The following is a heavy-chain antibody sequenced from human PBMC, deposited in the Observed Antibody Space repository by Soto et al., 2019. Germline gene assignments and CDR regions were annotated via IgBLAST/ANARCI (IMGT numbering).Heavy chain of an antibody. D-gene: IGHD4-17*01. CDR3: TKADYGEYSGSRPFDP. V-gene: IGHV3-9*01. Sequence: EVQLVESGGALVQPGRSLRLSCVASGFTFDDYAMHWGRQAPGKGLEWVSGINWNSEKIGYADSVKGRFTISRDNVKNSLFRQMNSLRAEDTALYFCTKADYGEYSGSRPFDPWGQGTLVTVSS. CDR1: GFTFDDYA. J-gene: IGHJ5*02. CDR2: INWNSEKI.